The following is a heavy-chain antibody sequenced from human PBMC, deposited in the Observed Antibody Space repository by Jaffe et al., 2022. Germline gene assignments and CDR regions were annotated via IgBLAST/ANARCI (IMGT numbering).Heavy chain of an antibody. CDR1: GGSISSYY. CDR3: ARDICSGGSCYSLTGAFDI. CDR2: IYYSGST. J-gene: IGHJ3*02. Sequence: QVQLQESGPGLVKPSETLSLTCTVSGGSISSYYWSWIRQPPGKGLEWIGYIYYSGSTNYNPSLKSRVTISVDTSKNQFSLKLSSVTAADTAVYYCARDICSGGSCYSLTGAFDIWGQGTMVTVSS. V-gene: IGHV4-59*01. D-gene: IGHD2-15*01.